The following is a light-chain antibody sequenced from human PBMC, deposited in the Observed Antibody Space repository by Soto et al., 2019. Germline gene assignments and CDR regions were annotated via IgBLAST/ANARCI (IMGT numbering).Light chain of an antibody. V-gene: IGKV1-39*01. CDR2: AAS. Sequence: DIQMTQSPSSLSASVGDRVTITCRASQSISSYLNWYQQKPGKAPKFLIYAASSLQSGVPSRFSGSGSGTDFTLTISSLQPEDFETYYCQQSYNTPLTFGHGTKVEIX. CDR1: QSISSY. J-gene: IGKJ1*01. CDR3: QQSYNTPLT.